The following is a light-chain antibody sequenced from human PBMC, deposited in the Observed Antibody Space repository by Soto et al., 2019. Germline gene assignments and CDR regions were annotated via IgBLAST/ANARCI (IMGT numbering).Light chain of an antibody. V-gene: IGLV1-51*01. CDR1: SSNIGKNS. CDR2: DDH. J-gene: IGLJ2*01. CDR3: ATWDLTLSAGVL. Sequence: QSVLTQPPSVSAAPGQRVSISRSGGSSNIGKNSVSWYQQLPATAPKLLIYDDHQRPSGIPDRFSASKSGTSATLDITGLQPADEADYYCATWDLTLSAGVLFGGGTKVTVL.